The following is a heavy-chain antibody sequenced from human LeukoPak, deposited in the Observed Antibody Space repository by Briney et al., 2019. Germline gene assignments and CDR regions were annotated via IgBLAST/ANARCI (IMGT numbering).Heavy chain of an antibody. Sequence: GGSLRLSCAASGVTFSSYAMSWVRQAPGQGLEWVSAISGSGGSTYYADSVKGRFTISRDNSKNTLYLQMNSLRAEDTAVYYCATHPRGYSYGYTFVFVGYWGQGTLVTVSS. J-gene: IGHJ4*02. V-gene: IGHV3-23*01. CDR2: ISGSGGST. CDR3: ATHPRGYSYGYTFVFVGY. D-gene: IGHD5-18*01. CDR1: GVTFSSYA.